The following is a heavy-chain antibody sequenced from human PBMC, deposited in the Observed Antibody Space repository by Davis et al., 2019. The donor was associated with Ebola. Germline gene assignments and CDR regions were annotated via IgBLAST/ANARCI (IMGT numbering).Heavy chain of an antibody. V-gene: IGHV4-59*01. CDR1: GGSISSYY. J-gene: IGHJ4*02. CDR2: IYYSGST. CDR3: ASLGTSY. Sequence: SETPSLTCTVSGGSISSYYWSWIRQPPGKGLEWIGYIYYSGSTNYNPSLKSRVTISVDTSKNQFSLKLSSVTAADTAVYYCASLGTSYWGQGTLVTVSS. D-gene: IGHD7-27*01.